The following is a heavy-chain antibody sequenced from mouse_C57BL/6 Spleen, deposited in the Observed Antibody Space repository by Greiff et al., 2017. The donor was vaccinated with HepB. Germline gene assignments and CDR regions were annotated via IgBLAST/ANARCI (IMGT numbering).Heavy chain of an antibody. V-gene: IGHV1-5*01. CDR2: IYPGNSDT. Sequence: VQLQQSGTVLARPGASVKMSCKTSGYTFTSYWMHWVKQRPGQGLEWIGAIYPGNSDTSYNQKFKGKAKLTAVTSASTAYMELSSLTNEDSAVYYCTRKRNYGYDAYYFDYWGQGTTLTVSS. CDR1: GYTFTSYW. D-gene: IGHD2-2*01. CDR3: TRKRNYGYDAYYFDY. J-gene: IGHJ2*01.